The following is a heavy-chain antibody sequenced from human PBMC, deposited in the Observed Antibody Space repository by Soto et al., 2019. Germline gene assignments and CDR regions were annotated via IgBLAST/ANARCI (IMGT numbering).Heavy chain of an antibody. Sequence: EVQLLESGGGVVQPGGSLRLSCVASGFSFSKSPMSWVRQAPGKGLEWVSAISVTGSSTYYADSVKGRFTISRDDSKSTVNLQMNSLRGEDTALYYCAKGDRIWGEVDVGGQGTTVTVSS. CDR3: AKGDRIWGEVDV. D-gene: IGHD3-16*01. J-gene: IGHJ6*02. CDR1: GFSFSKSP. CDR2: ISVTGSST. V-gene: IGHV3-23*01.